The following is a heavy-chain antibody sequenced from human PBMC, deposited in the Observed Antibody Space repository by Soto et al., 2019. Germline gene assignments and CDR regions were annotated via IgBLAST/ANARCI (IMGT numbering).Heavy chain of an antibody. D-gene: IGHD6-19*01. CDR3: ERPRGSGNNLYDY. J-gene: IGHJ4*02. CDR2: MIPIFGTA. V-gene: IGHV1-69*13. CDR1: GGPFSSYA. Sequence: SVQVCFKASGGPFSSYATSSVRQAPGQGLEWMGGMIPIFGTANYAQKFQGRVTITADESTSTAYMELSSLRSEDTAVYYCERPRGSGNNLYDYWGQGTMVTFSS.